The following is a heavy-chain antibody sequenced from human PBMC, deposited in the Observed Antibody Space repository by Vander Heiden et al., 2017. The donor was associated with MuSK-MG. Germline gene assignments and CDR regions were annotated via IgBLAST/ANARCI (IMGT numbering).Heavy chain of an antibody. CDR3: ARGGGIAVAGPVSY. CDR1: GGSFSGYY. CDR2: INHSGST. J-gene: IGHJ4*02. V-gene: IGHV4-34*01. D-gene: IGHD6-19*01. Sequence: QVQLQQWGAGLLKPSETLSLTCAVYGGSFSGYYWSWIRQPPGKGLEWIGEINHSGSTNYNPSLKSRVTISVDTSKNQFSLKLSSVTAADTAVYYCARGGGIAVAGPVSYWGQGTLVTVSS.